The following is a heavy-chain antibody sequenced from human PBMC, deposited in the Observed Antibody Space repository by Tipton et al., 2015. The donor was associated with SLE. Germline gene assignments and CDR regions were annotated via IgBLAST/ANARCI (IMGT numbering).Heavy chain of an antibody. CDR1: GFTFDDYA. V-gene: IGHV3-9*01. CDR3: AKALRSGGTFDY. CDR2: INWNSGSI. D-gene: IGHD3-16*01. Sequence: SLRLSCAASGFTFDDYAMHWVRQAPGKGLEWVSGINWNSGSIGYADSVKGRFTISRDNAKNSLYLQMNSLRAEDTALYYCAKALRSGGTFDYWGQGTLVTVSS. J-gene: IGHJ4*02.